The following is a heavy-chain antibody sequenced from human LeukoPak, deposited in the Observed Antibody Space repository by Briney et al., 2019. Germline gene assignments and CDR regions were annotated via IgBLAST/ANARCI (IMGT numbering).Heavy chain of an antibody. CDR2: ISSSSSYI. Sequence: GGSLRLSCAASGFTFSSYSMNWVRQAPGKGLEWVSSISSSSSYIYYADSVKGRFTISRDNAKNSLYLQMNSLRAEDTAVYYCARDLSPITMIVVAELLSWGQGTLVTVSS. CDR1: GFTFSSYS. D-gene: IGHD3-22*01. J-gene: IGHJ4*02. V-gene: IGHV3-21*04. CDR3: ARDLSPITMIVVAELLS.